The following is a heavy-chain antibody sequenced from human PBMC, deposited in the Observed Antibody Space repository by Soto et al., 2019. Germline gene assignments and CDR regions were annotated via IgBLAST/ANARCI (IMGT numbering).Heavy chain of an antibody. CDR2: IKQDGSEK. J-gene: IGHJ6*02. D-gene: IGHD3-22*01. CDR1: GCTCISHW. CDR3: ARFYYDSSGYLPSPYYYYYGMDV. V-gene: IGHV3-7*04. Sequence: PGVSLRLSCAASGCTCISHWMSWVRQAPGKGLEWVANIKQDGSEKYYVDSVKGRFTISRDNAKNSLYLQMNSLRAEDTAVYYCARFYYDSSGYLPSPYYYYYGMDVWGQGTTVTVSS.